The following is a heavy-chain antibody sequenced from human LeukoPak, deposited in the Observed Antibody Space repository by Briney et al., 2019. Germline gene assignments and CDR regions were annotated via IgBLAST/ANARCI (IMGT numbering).Heavy chain of an antibody. Sequence: GASVKVSCKASGGTFSSYAISWVRQAPGQGLEWLGWINLNTGYTKYAQKFQGRVTMTRDTSTSSAFMELSRLRSDDTAVYFCAEDVGRTGTNCFDPWGQGTLVTVSS. CDR3: AEDVGRTGTNCFDP. J-gene: IGHJ5*02. D-gene: IGHD1-1*01. V-gene: IGHV1-2*02. CDR2: INLNTGYT. CDR1: GGTFSSYA.